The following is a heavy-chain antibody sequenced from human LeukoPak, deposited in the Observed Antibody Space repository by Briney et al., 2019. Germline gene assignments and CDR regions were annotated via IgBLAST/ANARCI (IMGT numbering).Heavy chain of an antibody. D-gene: IGHD3-16*01. CDR1: GFTFSSYS. Sequence: GGSLRLSCAASGFTFSSYSMNWVRQAPGKGLEWVSSISSSSSYIYYADSVKGRFTISRDNAKNSLYLQMNSLRAEDTAVYYCARDLRFPGPAQLDVWGQGTTVTVSS. CDR3: ARDLRFPGPAQLDV. V-gene: IGHV3-21*01. CDR2: ISSSSSYI. J-gene: IGHJ6*02.